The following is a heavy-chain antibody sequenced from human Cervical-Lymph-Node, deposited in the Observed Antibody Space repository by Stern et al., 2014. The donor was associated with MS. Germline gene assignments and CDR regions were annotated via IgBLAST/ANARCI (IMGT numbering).Heavy chain of an antibody. J-gene: IGHJ4*02. CDR3: AHRTAGPFDY. CDR1: GFSLSTSGLG. V-gene: IGHV2-5*02. CDR2: IYWDDQK. Sequence: QVTLKESGPALVKPTQTLTLTCTFSGFSLSTSGLGVGWIRQPPGEALEWLAYIYWDDQKRYSPSLKSRLTITKDTSKNQVDLTLTNVDPVDTATYYCAHRTAGPFDYWGQGTLVTVSS.